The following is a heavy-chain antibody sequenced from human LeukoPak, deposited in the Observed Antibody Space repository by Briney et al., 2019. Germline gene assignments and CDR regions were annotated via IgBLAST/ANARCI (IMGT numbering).Heavy chain of an antibody. CDR1: GGSISSYY. CDR3: ARHLYRSSWEPFDC. J-gene: IGHJ4*02. V-gene: IGHV4-59*08. Sequence: PSETLSLTCTVSGGSISSYYWSWIRQPPGKGLEWIGDIYYSGSTSYNPSLESRVTISVDTSKNQFSLKLSSVTAADTAVYYCARHLYRSSWEPFDCWGQGTLVTVSS. D-gene: IGHD6-13*01. CDR2: IYYSGST.